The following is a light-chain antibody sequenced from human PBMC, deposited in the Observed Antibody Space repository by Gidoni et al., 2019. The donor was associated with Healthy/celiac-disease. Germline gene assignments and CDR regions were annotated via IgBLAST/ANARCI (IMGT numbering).Light chain of an antibody. J-gene: IGKJ1*01. V-gene: IGKV1-5*01. CDR2: DAY. CDR3: KQSNSFPWT. CDR1: QRIGGW. Sequence: DIQMTQSPSTLSASVGDRVTITCRASQRIGGWLAWYQQKPGKAPKLLISDAYTLENGVPSRFSGSGSGTEFSLTISDLQPDDFATYYCKQSNSFPWTFGQGTKVEIK.